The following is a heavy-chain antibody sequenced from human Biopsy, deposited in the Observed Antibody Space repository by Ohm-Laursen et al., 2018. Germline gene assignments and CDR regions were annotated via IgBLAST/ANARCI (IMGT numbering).Heavy chain of an antibody. CDR2: INAKTGDT. CDR3: TRGGYYYDSLAYYYWFDP. J-gene: IGHJ5*02. D-gene: IGHD3-22*01. Sequence: ESSVKVSCKASGYTFTGYHVHWVRQAPGQGLEWMGWINAKTGDTNYAQKFQGRVTMTRDTSISTAYVDLSSLRSDDTAVYYCTRGGYYYDSLAYYYWFDPWGQGTPVTVSS. V-gene: IGHV1-2*02. CDR1: GYTFTGYH.